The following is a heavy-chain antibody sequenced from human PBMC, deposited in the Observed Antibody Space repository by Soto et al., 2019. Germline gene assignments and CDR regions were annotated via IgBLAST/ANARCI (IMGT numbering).Heavy chain of an antibody. CDR2: IYYSGST. D-gene: IGHD4-17*01. CDR3: ARHVTPYGDYDLAYFDY. CDR1: GGSISSYY. V-gene: IGHV4-59*08. J-gene: IGHJ4*02. Sequence: SETLSLTCTVSGGSISSYYWSWIRQPPGKGLEWIGYIYYSGSTNYNPSLKSRVTISVDTTKNQFSLKLSSVTAADTAVYYCARHVTPYGDYDLAYFDYWGQGTRVTVAS.